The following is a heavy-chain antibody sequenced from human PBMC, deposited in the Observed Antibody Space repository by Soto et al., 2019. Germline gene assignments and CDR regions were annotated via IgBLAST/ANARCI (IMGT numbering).Heavy chain of an antibody. CDR2: IYYNGRT. CDR3: ARDRSNSPDYFDY. V-gene: IGHV4-30-4*01. J-gene: IGHJ4*02. CDR1: GGSISSGDYH. Sequence: SETLSLTCTVSGGSISSGDYHWSWIRQPPGKGLEWIGYIYYNGRTDYNPSLKSRVIISIDTSKNQFSLNLNSVSAADTAVYYCARDRSNSPDYFDYWGQGTLVTVSS. D-gene: IGHD6-6*01.